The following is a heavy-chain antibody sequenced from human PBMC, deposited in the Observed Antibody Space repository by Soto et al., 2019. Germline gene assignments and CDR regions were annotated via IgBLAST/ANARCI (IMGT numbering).Heavy chain of an antibody. D-gene: IGHD3-16*01. CDR3: ARRPLWGYHMDV. CDR2: IYYRGST. CDR1: GDSITSYY. Sequence: QVQLQESGPGLVKPSETLSLTCSVSGDSITSYYWSWIRQPPGKGLEWIAYIYYRGSTNYNPSLKSRVTTSVDTSKNQFSLKLSSVTAADTAVYYCARRPLWGYHMDVWGKGTTVTVSS. V-gene: IGHV4-59*01. J-gene: IGHJ6*03.